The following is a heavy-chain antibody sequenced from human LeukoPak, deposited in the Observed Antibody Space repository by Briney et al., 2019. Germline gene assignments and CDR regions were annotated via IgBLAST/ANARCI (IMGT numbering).Heavy chain of an antibody. CDR2: ISTHNGNT. J-gene: IGHJ4*02. CDR1: GYTFTSYG. V-gene: IGHV1-18*01. D-gene: IGHD3-22*01. CDR3: ARSDRSGYYFDDS. Sequence: GASVKVSCKASGYTFTSYGISWVRQAPGQGLAWMGWISTHNGNTKYAQNLQGRVTMTTDTSTSTAYMELRSLRSDDTAVYYCARSDRSGYYFDDSWGQGTLVTVSS.